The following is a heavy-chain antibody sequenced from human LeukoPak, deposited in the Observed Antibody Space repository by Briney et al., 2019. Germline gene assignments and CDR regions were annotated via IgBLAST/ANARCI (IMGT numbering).Heavy chain of an antibody. CDR3: AKGPSLTEAAAGNYFDY. D-gene: IGHD6-13*01. J-gene: IGHJ4*02. CDR2: ISYDGSNK. Sequence: GGSLRLSCAASGFTFSSYGMHWVRQAPGKGLEWVAVISYDGSNKYYADSVKGRFTISRDNSKNTLYLQMNSLRAEDTAVYYCAKGPSLTEAAAGNYFDYWGQGTLVTVSS. V-gene: IGHV3-30*18. CDR1: GFTFSSYG.